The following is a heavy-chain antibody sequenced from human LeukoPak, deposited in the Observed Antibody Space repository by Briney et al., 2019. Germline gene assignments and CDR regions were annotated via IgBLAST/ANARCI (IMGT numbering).Heavy chain of an antibody. CDR1: GFTFSSYE. J-gene: IGHJ6*04. CDR3: AELGITMIGGV. V-gene: IGHV3-48*03. CDR2: ISSSGSNI. D-gene: IGHD3-10*02. Sequence: PGGSLSLPCAVSGFTFSSYEMNWVRQAPGKGLEWVSYISSSGSNIYYADSVKGRFTISRNNAKNSLYLQMNRLRAEDTAVYYCAELGITMIGGVWGKGTTVTISS.